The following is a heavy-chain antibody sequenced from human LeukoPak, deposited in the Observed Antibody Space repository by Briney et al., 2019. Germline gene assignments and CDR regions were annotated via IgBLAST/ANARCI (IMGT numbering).Heavy chain of an antibody. Sequence: HGESLKISCKGSGYSFTSYWIGWVRQMPXXXXXWXXIIYPGDSDTRYSPSFQGQVTISADKSISTAYLQWSSLKASDTAMYYCARRYYYDSSGYFHYFDYWGQGTLVTVSS. CDR3: ARRYYYDSSGYFHYFDY. D-gene: IGHD3-22*01. CDR2: IYPGDSDT. CDR1: GYSFTSYW. V-gene: IGHV5-51*01. J-gene: IGHJ4*02.